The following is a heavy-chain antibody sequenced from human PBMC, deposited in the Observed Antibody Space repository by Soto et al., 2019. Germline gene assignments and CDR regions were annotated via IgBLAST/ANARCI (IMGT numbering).Heavy chain of an antibody. CDR2: ISWNSGSI. CDR3: AKESGYDQEAFDY. D-gene: IGHD5-12*01. V-gene: IGHV3-9*01. Sequence: GGSLRLSCAASGFTFDDYAMHWVRQAPGKGLEWVSGISWNSGSIGYADSVKGRFTISRDNAKNSLYLQMNSLRAEDTALYYCAKESGYDQEAFDYWGQGTLVTVSS. J-gene: IGHJ4*02. CDR1: GFTFDDYA.